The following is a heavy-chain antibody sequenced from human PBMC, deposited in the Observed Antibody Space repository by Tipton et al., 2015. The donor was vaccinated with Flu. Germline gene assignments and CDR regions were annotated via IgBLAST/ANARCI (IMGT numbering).Heavy chain of an antibody. V-gene: IGHV4-4*02. J-gene: IGHJ2*01. Sequence: TLSLTCAVSGGSISSSNWWSLVRQPPGKGLEWIGEIYHSGSTNYNPSLKSRVTISVDKYKNQFSLKLSSVTAADTAVYYCARDQHIGVVTATRYFDLWGRGTLVTVSS. D-gene: IGHD2-21*02. CDR2: IYHSGST. CDR3: ARDQHIGVVTATRYFDL. CDR1: GGSISSSNW.